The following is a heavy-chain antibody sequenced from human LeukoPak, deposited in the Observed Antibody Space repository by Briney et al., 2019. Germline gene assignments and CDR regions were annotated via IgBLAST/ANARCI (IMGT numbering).Heavy chain of an antibody. J-gene: IGHJ4*02. CDR1: GGSISSGGSY. Sequence: PSETLSLTCTVSGGSISSGGSYWSWIRQHPGKGLEWIGYIYYTRGTYYTPSLKSRVTISVDTSENQFSLKLNSVTAADTAVYYCATGAYDSSGYYFGYWGQGTLVTVSS. D-gene: IGHD3-22*01. CDR3: ATGAYDSSGYYFGY. CDR2: IYYTRGT. V-gene: IGHV4-31*03.